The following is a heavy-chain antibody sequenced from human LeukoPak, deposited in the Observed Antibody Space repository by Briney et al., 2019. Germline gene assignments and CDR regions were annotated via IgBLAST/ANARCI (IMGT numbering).Heavy chain of an antibody. CDR3: AKDHRSGWYFEA. D-gene: IGHD6-19*01. CDR2: IRYDGSNK. Sequence: GGSLRLSCAASGFTFSSYGMHWVRQAPGKGLEWVAFIRYDGSNKYYADSVKGRFTISRDNSKNMLYLQMNSLRAEDTAVYYCAKDHRSGWYFEAWGQGTLVTVSS. V-gene: IGHV3-30*02. CDR1: GFTFSSYG. J-gene: IGHJ4*02.